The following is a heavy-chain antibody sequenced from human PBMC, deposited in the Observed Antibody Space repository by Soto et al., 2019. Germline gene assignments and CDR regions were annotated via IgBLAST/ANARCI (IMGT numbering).Heavy chain of an antibody. D-gene: IGHD6-19*01. Sequence: AGKVSCKASGVAFTNYPISWMRQAPGQGLEWMGGIIPIFGSTSYAQKFQGRVNMTRDTSTSTVYMELRRMRSEDTVVSYCARDSTGYRSGWY. V-gene: IGHV1-69*05. CDR1: GVAFTNYP. CDR2: IIPIFGST. CDR3: ARDSTGYRSGWY. J-gene: IGHJ2*01.